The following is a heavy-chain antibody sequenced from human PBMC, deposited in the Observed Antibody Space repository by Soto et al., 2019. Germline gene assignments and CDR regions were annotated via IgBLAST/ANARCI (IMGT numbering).Heavy chain of an antibody. CDR2: ISSSGSVI. CDR1: GFTFRSYE. Sequence: EVQLVESGGALVQPGGSLRLSCVASGFTFRSYEMNWARQAPGKGLEWVAYISSSGSVIKYGDSVKGRFTISRDNAKNSLHLQMNSLRAEDTALYYCTRSGNNFYYYDMDVWGQGTTVTVSS. V-gene: IGHV3-48*03. CDR3: TRSGNNFYYYDMDV. D-gene: IGHD6-25*01. J-gene: IGHJ6*02.